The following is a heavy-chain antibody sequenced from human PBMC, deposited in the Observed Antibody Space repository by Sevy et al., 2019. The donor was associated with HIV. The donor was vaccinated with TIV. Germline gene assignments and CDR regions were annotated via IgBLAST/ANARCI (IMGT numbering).Heavy chain of an antibody. CDR2: IIPIFGTA. CDR3: AREAPGRYCSGGSCYSGPFFDY. CDR1: GGTFSSYA. J-gene: IGHJ4*02. Sequence: ASVKVSCKASGGTFSSYAISWVRQAPGQGLEWMGGIIPIFGTANYAQKSQGRVTITADESTSTAYMELSSLRSEDTAVYYCAREAPGRYCSGGSCYSGPFFDYWGQGTLVTVSS. D-gene: IGHD2-15*01. V-gene: IGHV1-69*13.